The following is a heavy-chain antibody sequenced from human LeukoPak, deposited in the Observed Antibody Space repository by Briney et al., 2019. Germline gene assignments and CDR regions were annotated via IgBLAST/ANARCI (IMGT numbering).Heavy chain of an antibody. V-gene: IGHV3-48*03. J-gene: IGHJ4*02. D-gene: IGHD3-10*01. CDR2: ISSSGSTI. CDR3: ARQRSYTSPFDY. Sequence: GGSLRLSCAASGFTFSSYEMNWVRQAPGKGLEWVSYISSSGSTIYYADSVKGRFTISRDNAKNSLYLQMNSLRAEDTAVYYCARQRSYTSPFDYWGQGTLVTVSS. CDR1: GFTFSSYE.